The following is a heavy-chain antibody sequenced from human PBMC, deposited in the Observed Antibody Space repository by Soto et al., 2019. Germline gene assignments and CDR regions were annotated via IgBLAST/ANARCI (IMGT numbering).Heavy chain of an antibody. CDR1: GGTFSSYT. V-gene: IGHV1-69*08. Sequence: QVQLVQSGAEVKKPGSSVKVSCKASGGTFSSYTISWVRQAPGQGLEWMGRIIPILGIANYAQKFQGRVTITADKTTSTAYMELSSLRSEDKAGYYCAGEDTAMVVDYWGQGTLVTVSS. CDR3: AGEDTAMVVDY. D-gene: IGHD5-18*01. CDR2: IIPILGIA. J-gene: IGHJ4*02.